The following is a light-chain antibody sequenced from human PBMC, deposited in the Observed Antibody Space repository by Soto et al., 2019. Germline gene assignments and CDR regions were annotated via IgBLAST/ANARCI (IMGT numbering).Light chain of an antibody. CDR1: QSVSTY. CDR2: AAS. V-gene: IGKV1-39*01. CDR3: QQSYSPTFA. J-gene: IGKJ3*01. Sequence: IQMTQSPSFLSPSLGDRVTITCGASQSVSTYLNWYQQRLGEAPKLLSYAASTLQSGVPSRFSGSGSGTDFTLTISSLKTEDFGTYDCQQSYSPTFAFGPGTKVDIK.